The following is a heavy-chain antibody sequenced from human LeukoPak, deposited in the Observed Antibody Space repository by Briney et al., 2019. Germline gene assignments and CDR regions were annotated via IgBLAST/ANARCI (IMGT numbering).Heavy chain of an antibody. V-gene: IGHV3-7*01. D-gene: IGHD2-15*01. J-gene: IGHJ4*02. CDR2: IKQDGSEK. CDR3: ARDPPKLLQLPLL. Sequence: EPGGSLRLSCDASGFIFSSFWMTWVRQAAGKGLEWVANIKQDGSEKYYVDSVKGRFTISRDNAKNSLYLQMNSLRVEDTAVYYCARDPPKLLQLPLLWGQGTLVTVSS. CDR1: GFIFSSFW.